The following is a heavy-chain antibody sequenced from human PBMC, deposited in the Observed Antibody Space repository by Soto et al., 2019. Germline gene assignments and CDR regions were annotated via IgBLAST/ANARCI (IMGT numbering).Heavy chain of an antibody. J-gene: IGHJ6*02. Sequence: PSDSMSITCTVSGDSVCSGGYYWSWIRQPPGKGLEWIGYIYSSGSANYNPSLKSRVTISRDTSKNQISLKVASVTAADTAGYYCARGFSSVSMDAWGQGTTVTVSS. CDR2: IYSSGSA. CDR1: GDSVCSGGYY. D-gene: IGHD6-19*01. V-gene: IGHV4-61*08. CDR3: ARGFSSVSMDA.